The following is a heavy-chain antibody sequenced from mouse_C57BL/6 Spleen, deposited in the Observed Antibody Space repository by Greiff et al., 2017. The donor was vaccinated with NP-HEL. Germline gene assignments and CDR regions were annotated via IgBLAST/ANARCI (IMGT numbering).Heavy chain of an antibody. CDR3: ARQEGYYCDY. V-gene: IGHV5-6*01. CDR1: GFTFSSYG. CDR2: ISSGGSYT. Sequence: EVQLVESGGDLVKPGGSLKLSCAASGFTFSSYGMSWVRQTPDKRLEWVATISSGGSYTYYPDSVKGRFTISRDNAKNPLYLQMSSLKSEDTAMYYCARQEGYYCDYWDQGTTLTDSS. J-gene: IGHJ2*01.